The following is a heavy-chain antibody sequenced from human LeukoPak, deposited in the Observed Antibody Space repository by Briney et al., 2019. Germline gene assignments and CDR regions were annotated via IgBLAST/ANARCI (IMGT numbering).Heavy chain of an antibody. J-gene: IGHJ4*02. V-gene: IGHV3-7*03. D-gene: IGHD1-1*01. CDR1: GFTFSGFW. CDR2: INSDGSEG. Sequence: GGSLRLSCAVSGFTFSGFWMSWSRQAPGKGLEWVASINSDGSEGYYADVVKGRFTISRDNAKNSLYLQINSLRAEDTAVYYCVRGGGGTGYFDYWGQGTLVTVSS. CDR3: VRGGGGTGYFDY.